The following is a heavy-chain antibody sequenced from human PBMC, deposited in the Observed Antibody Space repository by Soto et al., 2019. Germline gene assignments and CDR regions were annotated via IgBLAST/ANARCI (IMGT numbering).Heavy chain of an antibody. CDR2: ISSSSSYI. D-gene: IGHD1-26*01. V-gene: IGHV3-21*01. CDR1: GFTFSSYS. J-gene: IGHJ4*02. CDR3: AREAYSGSYYFDY. Sequence: GGSLRLSCAASGFTFSSYSMNWVRQAPGKGLEWVSSISSSSSYIYYADSVKGRFTISRDNAKNSLYLQMNSLRAEDMAVYYCAREAYSGSYYFDYWGQGTLVTVSS.